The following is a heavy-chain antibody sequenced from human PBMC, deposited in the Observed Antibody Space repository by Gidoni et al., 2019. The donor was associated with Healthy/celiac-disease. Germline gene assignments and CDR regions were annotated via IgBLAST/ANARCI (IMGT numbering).Heavy chain of an antibody. CDR3: ARELTGSRVGAFDI. V-gene: IGHV1-69*01. Sequence: TFSSYAISWVRQAPGQGLEWMGGIIPIFGTANYAQKFQGRVTITADESTSTAYMELSSLRSEDTAVYYCARELTGSRVGAFDIWGQGTMVTVSS. J-gene: IGHJ3*02. CDR2: IIPIFGTA. D-gene: IGHD1-20*01. CDR1: TFSSYA.